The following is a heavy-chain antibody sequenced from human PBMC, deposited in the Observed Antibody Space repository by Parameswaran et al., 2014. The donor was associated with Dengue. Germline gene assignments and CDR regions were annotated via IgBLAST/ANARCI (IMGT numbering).Heavy chain of an antibody. CDR3: ASSYDFWSGYYERFDY. Sequence: VRQMPGKGLEWIGSIYYSGSTYYNPSLKSRVTISVDTSKNQFSLKLSSVTAADTAVYYCASSYDFWSGYYERFDYWGQGTLVTVSS. D-gene: IGHD3-3*01. J-gene: IGHJ4*02. V-gene: IGHV4-39*01. CDR2: IYYSGST.